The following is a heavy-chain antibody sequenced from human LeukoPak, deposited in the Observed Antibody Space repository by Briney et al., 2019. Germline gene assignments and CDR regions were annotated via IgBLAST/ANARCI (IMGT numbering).Heavy chain of an antibody. D-gene: IGHD7-27*01. CDR2: ISGSGGST. V-gene: IGHV3-23*01. Sequence: QSGGSLRLSCVVSGFTFSSYGMTWVRQAPGKGLEWVSAISGSGGSTYYADSVKGRFTISRDNSENTLYMQMDSLRDEDTAVYYCASRTGPSNYWGQGALVTVSS. CDR1: GFTFSSYG. J-gene: IGHJ4*02. CDR3: ASRTGPSNY.